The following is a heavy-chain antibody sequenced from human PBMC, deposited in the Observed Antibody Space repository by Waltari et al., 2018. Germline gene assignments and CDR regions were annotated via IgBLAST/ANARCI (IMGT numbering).Heavy chain of an antibody. V-gene: IGHV1-69-2*01. J-gene: IGHJ3*02. Sequence: EVQLLQSGTELKKPGTTVKISCQVSGYTFTDYYIPWVKQAPGKGPHWLGLVGHEEGETIYAEKFQRRVTITADTSTDTAYSELSSLRSEDTAVYYCATALGDRSSASRAFDIWGLGTMITVSS. CDR3: ATALGDRSSASRAFDI. D-gene: IGHD3-10*01. CDR2: VGHEEGET. CDR1: GYTFTDYY.